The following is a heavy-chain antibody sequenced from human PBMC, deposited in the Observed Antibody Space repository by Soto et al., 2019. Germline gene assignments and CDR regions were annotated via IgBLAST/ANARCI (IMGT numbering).Heavy chain of an antibody. CDR1: GGTFSSYA. D-gene: IGHD6-6*01. J-gene: IGHJ4*02. CDR3: ARGPYSSSSLMFDY. CDR2: ISANNGTT. Sequence: ASVKVSCKASGGTFSSYAISWVRQAPGQGLEWMGGISANNGTTNYAQKFQGRVTMTTDTSTSTAYMELRSLRSDDTAVYYCARGPYSSSSLMFDYWGQGTLVSVPS. V-gene: IGHV1-18*01.